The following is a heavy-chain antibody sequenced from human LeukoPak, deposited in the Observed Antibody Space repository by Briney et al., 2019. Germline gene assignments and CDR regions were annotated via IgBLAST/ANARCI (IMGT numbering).Heavy chain of an antibody. Sequence: GGSLRLSCEGSGFTFSNYWMGWVRQAPGKGLQWVANIKTDGSEKYYVDSVKGRFTISRDNAKNSLYLQMNSLRAEDTAVYYCARDTFWSGYYSFDYWGQGTLVTVSS. J-gene: IGHJ4*02. D-gene: IGHD3-3*01. CDR1: GFTFSNYW. CDR2: IKTDGSEK. V-gene: IGHV3-7*01. CDR3: ARDTFWSGYYSFDY.